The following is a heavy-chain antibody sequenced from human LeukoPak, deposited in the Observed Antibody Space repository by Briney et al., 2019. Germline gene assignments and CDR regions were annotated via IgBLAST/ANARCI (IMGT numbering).Heavy chain of an antibody. CDR1: GGTFSSYA. V-gene: IGHV1-69*13. J-gene: IGHJ5*02. CDR3: ARGVVVAATDEFNWFDP. CDR2: IIPIFGTA. D-gene: IGHD2-15*01. Sequence: GASVKVSCKASGGTFSSYAISWVRQAPGQGLEWMGRIIPIFGTANYAQKFQGRVTITADESTSTAYMEQSSLRSEDTAVYYCARGVVVAATDEFNWFDPWGQGTLVTVSS.